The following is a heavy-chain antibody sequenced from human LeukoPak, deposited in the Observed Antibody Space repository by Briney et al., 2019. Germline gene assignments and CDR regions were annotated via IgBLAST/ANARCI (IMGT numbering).Heavy chain of an antibody. CDR2: IIPILGIA. Sequence: ASVKVSCKASGGTFSSYAISWVRQAPGQGLEWMGRIIPILGIANYAQKFQGRVTITADKSTSTAYMELSSLRSEDTAVYYCARDLFSGYYYGSGSYGDFDYWGQGTLVTVS. V-gene: IGHV1-69*04. CDR1: GGTFSSYA. CDR3: ARDLFSGYYYGSGSYGDFDY. D-gene: IGHD3-10*01. J-gene: IGHJ4*02.